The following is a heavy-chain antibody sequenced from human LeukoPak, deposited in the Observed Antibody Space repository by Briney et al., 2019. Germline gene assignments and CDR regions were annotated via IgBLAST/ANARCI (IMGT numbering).Heavy chain of an antibody. CDR2: ISSSSSYI. Sequence: PGGSLRLSCAASGFTFSSYSMNRVRQAPGKGLEWVSSISSSSSYIYYADSVKGRFTISRDNAKNSLYLQMNSLRAEDTAVYYCARGASNYNYYYYYGMDVWGQGTTVTVSS. CDR3: ARGASNYNYYYYYGMDV. J-gene: IGHJ6*02. CDR1: GFTFSSYS. V-gene: IGHV3-21*01. D-gene: IGHD4-4*01.